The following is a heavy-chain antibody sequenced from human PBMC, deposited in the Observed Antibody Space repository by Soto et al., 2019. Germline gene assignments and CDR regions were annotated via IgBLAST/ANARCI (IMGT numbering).Heavy chain of an antibody. CDR3: ARDLRAREDYYYGMDV. V-gene: IGHV6-1*01. J-gene: IGHJ6*02. CDR2: TYYRSKWYN. D-gene: IGHD1-26*01. CDR1: GDSVSSNCAA. Sequence: QTLSLTCAISGDSVSSNCAAWNWIRQSPSRGLEWLGRTYYRSKWYNDYAVSVKSRITINPDTSKNQFSLQLNSVTPEDTAVYYCARDLRAREDYYYGMDVWGQGTTVTVSS.